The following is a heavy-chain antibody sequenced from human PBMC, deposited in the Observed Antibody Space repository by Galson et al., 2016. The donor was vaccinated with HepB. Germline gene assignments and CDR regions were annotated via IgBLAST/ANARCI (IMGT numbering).Heavy chain of an antibody. D-gene: IGHD6-13*01. CDR1: GGSIGGSSRY. V-gene: IGHV4-39*01. CDR3: ATPCSTKSSSDY. Sequence: SETLSLTCSVSGGSIGGSSRYWAWIRQPPGKGLEWIASIYYSGATYYNPSLQSRVTISVDMSRNQFSLELRSVTAADTAVYYCATPCSTKSSSDYWGQGTLVNVFS. J-gene: IGHJ4*02. CDR2: IYYSGAT.